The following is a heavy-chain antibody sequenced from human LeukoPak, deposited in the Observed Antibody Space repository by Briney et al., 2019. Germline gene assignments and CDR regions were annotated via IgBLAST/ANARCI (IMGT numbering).Heavy chain of an antibody. D-gene: IGHD1-26*01. Sequence: GGSLRLSCAASGFSLSSYAFHWVRQAPGKGLEWVSFVSFDGRNKNYADSVRGRFTISRDNSKNTLYLQMNGVTYEDTAVYFCVRIVGHTTTDFWGQGTIVTVSS. CDR3: VRIVGHTTTDF. J-gene: IGHJ4*02. V-gene: IGHV3-30-3*01. CDR2: VSFDGRNK. CDR1: GFSLSSYA.